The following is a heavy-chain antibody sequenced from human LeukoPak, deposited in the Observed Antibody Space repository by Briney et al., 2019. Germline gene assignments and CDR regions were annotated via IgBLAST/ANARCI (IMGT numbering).Heavy chain of an antibody. CDR3: VRHTKFSSSSRIFDH. CDR2: IYPSDSDT. Sequence: GESLQISCKGSGYSFTNYWIGWVRQMPGKGLEWMGIIYPSDSDTRYGPSFQGQVTISADKSTNTAYLQWSSLKASDTAMYYCVRHTKFSSSSRIFDHWGQGTLVTVSS. D-gene: IGHD6-6*01. J-gene: IGHJ4*02. V-gene: IGHV5-51*01. CDR1: GYSFTNYW.